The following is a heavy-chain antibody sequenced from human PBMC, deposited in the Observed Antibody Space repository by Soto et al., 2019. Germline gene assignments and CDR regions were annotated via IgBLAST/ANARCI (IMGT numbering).Heavy chain of an antibody. V-gene: IGHV3-73*01. J-gene: IGHJ6*03. Sequence: EVQLVESGGGLVQPGGSLKLSCAASGFTFSGSAMHWVRQASGKGLEWVGRIRSKANSYATAYAASVKGRFTISRDDSKNTAYLQMNSLKTEDTAVYYCTRRYYNWNTPGPYYYMDVWGKGTTVTVSS. CDR1: GFTFSGSA. CDR3: TRRYYNWNTPGPYYYMDV. CDR2: IRSKANSYAT. D-gene: IGHD1-20*01.